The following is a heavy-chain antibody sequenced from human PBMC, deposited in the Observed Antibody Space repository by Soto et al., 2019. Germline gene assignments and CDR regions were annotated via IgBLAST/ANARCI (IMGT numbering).Heavy chain of an antibody. CDR2: ISASKGNT. J-gene: IGHJ4*02. Sequence: SVKVSCKASGYTFSNYGFTWLRQAPGQGLEWMGWISASKGNTNYAQKFQGRVTLTRDTSTSTAYMELRSLKSDDMAVYYCASRAGQLPYYFDYWGQGTQVTVSS. CDR3: ASRAGQLPYYFDY. V-gene: IGHV1-18*03. CDR1: GYTFSNYG. D-gene: IGHD6-6*01.